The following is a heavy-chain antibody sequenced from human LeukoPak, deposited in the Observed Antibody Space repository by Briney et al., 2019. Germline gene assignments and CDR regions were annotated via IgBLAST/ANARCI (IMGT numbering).Heavy chain of an antibody. J-gene: IGHJ4*02. CDR1: GGSISSHY. D-gene: IGHD3-10*01. CDR2: IYYSGST. V-gene: IGHV4-59*11. Sequence: SETLSLTCTVSGGSISSHYWSWIRQPPGKGLEWIGYIYYSGSTNYNPSLKSRVTISVDTSKNQFSLKLSSVTAADTAVYYCARVGRGKLALNYYFDYWGQGTLVTVSS. CDR3: ARVGRGKLALNYYFDY.